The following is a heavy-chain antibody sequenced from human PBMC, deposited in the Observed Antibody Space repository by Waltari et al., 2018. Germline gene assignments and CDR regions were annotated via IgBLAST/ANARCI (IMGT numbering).Heavy chain of an antibody. J-gene: IGHJ5*02. Sequence: QVQLVQSGAEVLRPGASVKVSCQASGYTFINYEINWVRQAAGQGLEWRGWGNPNSWATAYAQKFQGRITMTWDTSTSTAYMEMSNLRSDDTAVLYCARGRDVFANFDYNWFDPWGQGTLVTVSS. CDR2: GNPNSWAT. CDR3: ARGRDVFANFDYNWFDP. D-gene: IGHD2-21*01. V-gene: IGHV1-8*02. CDR1: GYTFINYE.